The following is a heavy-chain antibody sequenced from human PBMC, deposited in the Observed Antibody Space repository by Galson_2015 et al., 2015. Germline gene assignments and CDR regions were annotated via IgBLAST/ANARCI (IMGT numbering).Heavy chain of an antibody. Sequence: SLRLSCAASGFSFDDYAMHWVRHAPGKGLEWVPLISGDAGSTYYADSVKGRFTIFRDNSKNSLYLQMNSLRTEDTALYYCAKDSGGRYIDYWGQGTLVTVSS. CDR1: GFSFDDYA. V-gene: IGHV3-43*02. CDR2: ISGDAGST. J-gene: IGHJ4*02. D-gene: IGHD1-26*01. CDR3: AKDSGGRYIDY.